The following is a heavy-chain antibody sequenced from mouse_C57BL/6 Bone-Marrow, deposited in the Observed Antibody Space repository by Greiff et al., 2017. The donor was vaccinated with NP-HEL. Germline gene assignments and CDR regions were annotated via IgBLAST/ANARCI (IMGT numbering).Heavy chain of an antibody. J-gene: IGHJ1*03. D-gene: IGHD2-4*01. CDR2: IYPRSGNT. CDR1: GYTFTSYG. CDR3: ARPGLPPLSRYFDV. Sequence: VQGVESGAELARPGASVKLSCKASGYTFTSYGISWVKQRTGQGLEWIGEIYPRSGNTYYNEKFKGKATLTADKSSSTAYMELRSLTSEDSAVYFCARPGLPPLSRYFDVWGTGTTVTVSS. V-gene: IGHV1-81*01.